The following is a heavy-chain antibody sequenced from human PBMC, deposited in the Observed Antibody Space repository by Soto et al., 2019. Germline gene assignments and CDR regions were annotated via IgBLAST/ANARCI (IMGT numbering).Heavy chain of an antibody. J-gene: IGHJ6*01. CDR2: PFTGGST. D-gene: IGHD1-26*01. Sequence: EVQLVETGGGLIQPGGSLRLSCLASGFTVTSNYMIWVRQPPGKGLEWGSTPFTGGSTHYSDSVKGRFSVSRDNSKNPVHRQMNTLRVDDTAIYYCAKKPPSSIQGWAVGRDGWGQGTTVSVSS. V-gene: IGHV3-53*02. CDR1: GFTVTSNY. CDR3: AKKPPSSIQGWAVGRDG.